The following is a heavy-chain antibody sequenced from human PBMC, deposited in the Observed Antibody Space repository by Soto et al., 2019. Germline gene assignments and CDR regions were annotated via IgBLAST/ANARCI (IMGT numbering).Heavy chain of an antibody. Sequence: QVQLVASGGGLVPPGGSLRLSCAGSGFTFGDSYMSWIRQAPGKGLEWLSYISPGSRYPAYADSVKGRFNISRDNAKRSMYLQMMSLTAEDTAIYYCVRGGGGGLFDPWGQGTMVTVSS. CDR3: VRGGGGGLFDP. V-gene: IGHV3-11*06. D-gene: IGHD2-15*01. CDR1: GFTFGDSY. CDR2: ISPGSRYP. J-gene: IGHJ5*02.